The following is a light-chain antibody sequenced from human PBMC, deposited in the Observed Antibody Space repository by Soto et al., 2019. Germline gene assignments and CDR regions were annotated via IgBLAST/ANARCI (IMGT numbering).Light chain of an antibody. Sequence: DIRMTQSPSSLSASVGDRVTITCRASQSISSYLNWYQQKPGKAPNLLIYAASSLQSGVPSRFSGSGSGTDFTLTISSLQPEDFATYYCQQSYSTPRMFGQGTKVEIK. CDR1: QSISSY. V-gene: IGKV1-39*01. CDR3: QQSYSTPRM. CDR2: AAS. J-gene: IGKJ1*01.